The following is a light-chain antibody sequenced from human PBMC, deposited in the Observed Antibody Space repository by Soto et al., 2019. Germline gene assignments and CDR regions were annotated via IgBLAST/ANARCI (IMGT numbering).Light chain of an antibody. Sequence: EIVLTQSPGTLSLSPGERATLSCRASQSVSSSYLAWYQQKPGQAPRLLIYGASSRATGIPDRFSGSGSGTDVTLTIRRLEPEDFAVYYCQQYGSSPPELTFGGGTKVEIK. V-gene: IGKV3-20*01. CDR2: GAS. CDR1: QSVSSSY. CDR3: QQYGSSPPELT. J-gene: IGKJ4*01.